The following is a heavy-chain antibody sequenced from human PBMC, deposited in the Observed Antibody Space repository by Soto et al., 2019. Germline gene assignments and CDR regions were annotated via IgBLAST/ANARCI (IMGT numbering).Heavy chain of an antibody. J-gene: IGHJ5*02. CDR1: GASITSYY. D-gene: IGHD2-2*01. CDR3: AREDFGSCSSTTCLNWFDP. Sequence: QVLLQESGPGLVKPSETLSLTCSVSGASITSYYWSWIRQPPGKGLEWIGYIYHSGSPSYNPSLKSRVTISVDTSKNQLSLRLVSVTAADTAIYFCAREDFGSCSSTTCLNWFDPWSQGTLVTVSS. V-gene: IGHV4-59*01. CDR2: IYHSGSP.